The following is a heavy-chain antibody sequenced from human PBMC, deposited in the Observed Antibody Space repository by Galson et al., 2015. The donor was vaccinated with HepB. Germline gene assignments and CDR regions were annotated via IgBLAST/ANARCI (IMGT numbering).Heavy chain of an antibody. CDR3: ARHPGRGSVGYAFDL. Sequence: LSLTCSVSHGSINNYYWIWIRQSPGNRLEWIGYIYYNGDTTYNPSLGYRVGMSVDTSINQVSLWLTSVTAADTAVYYCARHPGRGSVGYAFDLWGQGTLVTVSA. D-gene: IGHD5-12*01. CDR2: IYYNGDT. CDR1: HGSINNYY. J-gene: IGHJ4*02. V-gene: IGHV4-59*08.